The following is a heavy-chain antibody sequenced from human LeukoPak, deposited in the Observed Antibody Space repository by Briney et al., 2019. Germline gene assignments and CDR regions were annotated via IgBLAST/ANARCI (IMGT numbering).Heavy chain of an antibody. Sequence: ASVKVSCKASGYTFTSYDINWVRQATGQGLEWMGWMNPNSGNTGYAQKFQGRVTITRNTSISTAYMELSSLRSEDTAVYYCARAPSSSWYYYYYYMDVWGKGTTVTVSS. J-gene: IGHJ6*03. V-gene: IGHV1-8*03. D-gene: IGHD6-13*01. CDR2: MNPNSGNT. CDR3: ARAPSSSWYYYYYYMDV. CDR1: GYTFTSYD.